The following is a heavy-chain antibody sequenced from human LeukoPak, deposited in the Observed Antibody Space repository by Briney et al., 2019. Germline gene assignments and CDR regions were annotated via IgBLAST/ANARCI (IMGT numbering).Heavy chain of an antibody. D-gene: IGHD2-15*01. CDR1: GGSLNPFY. CDR2: IHDRGDT. J-gene: IGHJ6*02. Sequence: PSEALSLTCSVSGGSLNPFYWSWVRQPPGKGLEWIGQIHDRGDTAYNPSLNGRVTILRDTSENQVSLQLTSVTAADTALYYCARHSDRWRFGMDVWGQGTTVTVSS. V-gene: IGHV4-59*08. CDR3: ARHSDRWRFGMDV.